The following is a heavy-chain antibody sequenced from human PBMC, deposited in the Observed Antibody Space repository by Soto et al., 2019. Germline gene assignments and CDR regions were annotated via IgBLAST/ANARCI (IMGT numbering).Heavy chain of an antibody. CDR1: GGSVSSGSYY. D-gene: IGHD3-22*01. CDR3: ARVYDSSVNFDY. J-gene: IGHJ4*02. V-gene: IGHV4-61*01. Sequence: QVQLQESGPGLVKPSETLSLTCTVSGGSVSSGSYYWSWIRQPPGKGLEWIGYIYYSGSTNYNPPLKSRVTISVDTSKNQFSLKLSSVTAADTAVYYCARVYDSSVNFDYWGQGTLVTVSS. CDR2: IYYSGST.